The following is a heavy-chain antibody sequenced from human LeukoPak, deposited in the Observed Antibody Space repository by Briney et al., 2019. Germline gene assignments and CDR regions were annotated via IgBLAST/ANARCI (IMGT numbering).Heavy chain of an antibody. J-gene: IGHJ4*02. CDR3: TTFPLLWFGELLFY. V-gene: IGHV3-15*01. D-gene: IGHD3-10*01. Sequence: GGSLRLSCAASGFTCGNAWMSWVRQAPGMGRWWVGRIKSKTDGGATDYAAPVKGRFTTSRDDSKNTLYLQMNSLKTEDTAVYYCTTFPLLWFGELLFYWGQGTLVTVSS. CDR2: IKSKTDGGAT. CDR1: GFTCGNAW.